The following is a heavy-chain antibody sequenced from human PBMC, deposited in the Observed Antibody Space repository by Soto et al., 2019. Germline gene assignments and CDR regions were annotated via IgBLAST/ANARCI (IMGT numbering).Heavy chain of an antibody. CDR2: ISYDGSNK. D-gene: IGHD3-22*01. J-gene: IGHJ4*02. CDR1: GFTFSSYG. V-gene: IGHV3-30*18. Sequence: QVQLVESGGGVVQPGRSLRLSCAASGFTFSSYGMHWVRQAPGKGLEWVAVISYDGSNKYYADSVKGRFTISRDNSKNTLYLQMNSLRAEDTAVYYCAKIRWASGYYLYYFDYWGQGTLVTVSS. CDR3: AKIRWASGYYLYYFDY.